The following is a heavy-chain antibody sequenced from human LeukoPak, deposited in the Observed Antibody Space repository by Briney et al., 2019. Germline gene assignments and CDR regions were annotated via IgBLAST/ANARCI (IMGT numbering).Heavy chain of an antibody. V-gene: IGHV3-30*18. CDR3: AKEHYDSSGLDY. J-gene: IGHJ4*02. Sequence: GGSLRLSCAASGFTFSSYGMHWVRQAPGKGLEWVAVISYDGSNKYYADSVKGRFTISRDNSKNTLYLQMNSLRAEDTAVYYCAKEHYDSSGLDYWGQGTLVTVSS. D-gene: IGHD3-22*01. CDR2: ISYDGSNK. CDR1: GFTFSSYG.